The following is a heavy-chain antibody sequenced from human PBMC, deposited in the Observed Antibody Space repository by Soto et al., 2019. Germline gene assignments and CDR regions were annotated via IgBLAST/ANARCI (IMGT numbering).Heavy chain of an antibody. Sequence: PSETLSLTCAIYGGSFSGYYWSWLRQPPGKGLEWIGEINHSGSTNYNPSLKSRVTISADTSKNQFSLKLSSVTAADTAVYYCARLGGYYQAFDNWGQGTLVTVSS. CDR2: INHSGST. CDR3: ARLGGYYQAFDN. J-gene: IGHJ4*02. D-gene: IGHD3-3*01. CDR1: GGSFSGYY. V-gene: IGHV4-34*01.